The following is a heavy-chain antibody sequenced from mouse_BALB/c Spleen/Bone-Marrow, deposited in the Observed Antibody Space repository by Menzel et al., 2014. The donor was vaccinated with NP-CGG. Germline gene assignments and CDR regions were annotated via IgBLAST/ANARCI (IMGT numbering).Heavy chain of an antibody. CDR1: GYSFTTYW. Sequence: VQLVESGTEVVRPGASVKLSCKASGYSFTTYWMNWVKQRPGQGLEWIGMIHPSDSETRLNQKFKDKATLTVDKSSSTAYMQLNSPTSEDSAVYYCAREKVYYGISWFAYCGQGTLVTVSA. D-gene: IGHD2-1*01. CDR2: IHPSDSET. V-gene: IGHV1-61*01. CDR3: AREKVYYGISWFAY. J-gene: IGHJ3*01.